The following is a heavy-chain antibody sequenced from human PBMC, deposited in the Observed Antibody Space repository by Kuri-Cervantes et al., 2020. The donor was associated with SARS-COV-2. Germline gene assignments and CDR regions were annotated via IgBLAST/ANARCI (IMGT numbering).Heavy chain of an antibody. CDR3: ASNFWSGYYSDY. Sequence: GESLKISCAASGFTFSSYSMNWVRQAPGKGLEWVSYISSSSSSTIYYADSVKGRFTISRDNAKNSLYLQMNSLRAEDTAVYYCASNFWSGYYSDYWGQGTLVTVSS. CDR2: ISSSSSSTI. D-gene: IGHD3-3*01. J-gene: IGHJ4*02. V-gene: IGHV3-48*01. CDR1: GFTFSSYS.